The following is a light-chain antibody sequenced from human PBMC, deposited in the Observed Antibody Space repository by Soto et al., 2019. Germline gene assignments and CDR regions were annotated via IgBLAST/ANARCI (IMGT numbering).Light chain of an antibody. V-gene: IGKV3-20*01. CDR1: QSVSSSF. CDR3: QQYGSSGT. CDR2: GAS. J-gene: IGKJ1*01. Sequence: IVLTQSPCTLSLSPGAIATLSCRASQSVSSSFLLWYQQKPGQAPRLLICGASSRATDISDRFSGSGSGTDFTLTISRLEPEDFAVYYCQQYGSSGTFGQGTKVDIK.